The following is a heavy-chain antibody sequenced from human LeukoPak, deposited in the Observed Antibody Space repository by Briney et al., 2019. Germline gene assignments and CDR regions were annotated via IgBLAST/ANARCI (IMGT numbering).Heavy chain of an antibody. V-gene: IGHV4-34*08. J-gene: IGHJ3*02. D-gene: IGHD6-13*01. CDR2: INHSGSP. CDR1: GFTFSSYA. Sequence: GSLRLSCAASGFTFSSYAMSWIRQPPGKGLEWIGEINHSGSPNYNPSLKSRVTISVDTSKNQFSLKLSSVTAADTAVYYCAGYDAFDIWGQGTMVTVSS. CDR3: AGYDAFDI.